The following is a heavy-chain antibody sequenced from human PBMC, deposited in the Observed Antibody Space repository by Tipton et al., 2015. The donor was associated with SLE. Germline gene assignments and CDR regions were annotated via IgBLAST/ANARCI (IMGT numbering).Heavy chain of an antibody. CDR1: GGSISSGSHY. CDR2: IYTSGST. J-gene: IGHJ4*02. V-gene: IGHV4-61*02. Sequence: LRLSCTVSGGSISSGSHYWSWIRQPAGKGLEWIGRIYTSGSTNYNPSLKSRVTILVDTSKNQFSLKLSSVTAADTAVYYCARDPVAGRGIDYWGQGTLVTVSS. D-gene: IGHD6-19*01. CDR3: ARDPVAGRGIDY.